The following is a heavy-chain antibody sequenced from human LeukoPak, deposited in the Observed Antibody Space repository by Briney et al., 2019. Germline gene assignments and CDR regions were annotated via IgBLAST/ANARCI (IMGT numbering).Heavy chain of an antibody. D-gene: IGHD1-26*01. CDR3: ARDWYSGSYPLDY. CDR1: GFTFSTYG. Sequence: GGSLRLSCAASGFTFSTYGMSWVRQAPGKGLEWVAFIRYDGSNKYYADSVKGRFTISRDNSKNTLYLQMNSLRAEDTAVYYCARDWYSGSYPLDYWGQGTLVTVSS. J-gene: IGHJ4*02. V-gene: IGHV3-30*02. CDR2: IRYDGSNK.